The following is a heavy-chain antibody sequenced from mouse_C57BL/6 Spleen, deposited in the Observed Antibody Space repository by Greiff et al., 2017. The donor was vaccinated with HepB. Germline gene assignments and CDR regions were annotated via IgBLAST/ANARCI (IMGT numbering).Heavy chain of an antibody. D-gene: IGHD2-1*01. V-gene: IGHV1-76*01. CDR2: IYPGSGNT. J-gene: IGHJ2*01. Sequence: VQLQQSGAELVRPGASVKLSCKASGYTFTDYYINWVKQRPGQGLEWIARIYPGSGNTYYNEKFKGKATLTAEKSSSTAYMQLSSLTSEDSAVYFCARGSYYGNYEDYFDYWGQGTTLTVSS. CDR3: ARGSYYGNYEDYFDY. CDR1: GYTFTDYY.